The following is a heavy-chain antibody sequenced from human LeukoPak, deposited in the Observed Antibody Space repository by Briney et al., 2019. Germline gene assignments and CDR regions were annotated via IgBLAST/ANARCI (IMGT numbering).Heavy chain of an antibody. CDR2: ISGSGGST. V-gene: IGHV3-23*01. D-gene: IGHD3-22*01. CDR3: AKQDYYDSSGYNPDYFDY. J-gene: IGHJ4*02. CDR1: GFTFNNYA. Sequence: GGSLRLSCAASGFTFNNYAMNWVRQAPGKGLEWVSAISGSGGSTYYADSVKGRFTISRDNSKNTLYLQMNSLRAEDTAVYYCAKQDYYDSSGYNPDYFDYWGQGTLVTVSS.